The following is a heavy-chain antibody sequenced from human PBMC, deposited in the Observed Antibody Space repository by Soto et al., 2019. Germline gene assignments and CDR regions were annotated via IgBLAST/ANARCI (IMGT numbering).Heavy chain of an antibody. J-gene: IGHJ6*02. CDR1: GYRFTSYG. V-gene: IGHV1-18*01. CDR2: ISAYDDNT. Sequence: QAQLVQSGPEVKKPGASVKVSCKASGYRFTSYGISWVRQAPGQGLEWLGWISAYDDNTKYAQTLQGRVSMSTDTSTNTAYMELRSLRSDDTAMYYCARGGYDDSSGSRNYHYYGMNVWGQGTTVTVSS. D-gene: IGHD3-22*01. CDR3: ARGGYDDSSGSRNYHYYGMNV.